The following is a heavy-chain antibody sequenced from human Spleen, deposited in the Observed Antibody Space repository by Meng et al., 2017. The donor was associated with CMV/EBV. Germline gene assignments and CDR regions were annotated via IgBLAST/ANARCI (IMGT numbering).Heavy chain of an antibody. V-gene: IGHV4-59*08. D-gene: IGHD6-13*01. CDR1: GGSMSDYY. CDR3: ARSRAAAATPSPDY. J-gene: IGHJ4*02. Sequence: SETLSLTCSVSGGSMSDYYWTWIRQPPGKGLEWMGYVHYSGSTTYSPSFKSRVAILMDTSKKQFSLRLTSVTAADTAVYYCARSRAAAATPSPDYWGQGTLVTVSS. CDR2: VHYSGST.